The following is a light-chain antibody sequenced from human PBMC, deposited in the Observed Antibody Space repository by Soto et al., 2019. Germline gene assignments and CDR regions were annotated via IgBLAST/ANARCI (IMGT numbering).Light chain of an antibody. CDR2: KAS. Sequence: DIQMTQSPSTLSAFVGDRVTISCRASQSINSWLAWYQQKPGKAPELLIQKASILESGVPSRFSDSGSGTEFTLTISSLQPDDFASYYCQQYKSYPYIFGQGTKLEIK. CDR1: QSINSW. CDR3: QQYKSYPYI. V-gene: IGKV1-5*03. J-gene: IGKJ2*01.